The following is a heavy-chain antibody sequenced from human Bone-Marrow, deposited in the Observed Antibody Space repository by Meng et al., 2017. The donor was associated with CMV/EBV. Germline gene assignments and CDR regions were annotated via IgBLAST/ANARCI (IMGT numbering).Heavy chain of an antibody. J-gene: IGHJ4*02. CDR2: INPNSGGT. CDR3: ARDRRSLQSAATIVY. V-gene: IGHV1-2*02. Sequence: ASVKVSCKASGYTFTGYYMHWVRQAPGQGLEWMGWINPNSGGTNYAQKFQGRVTMTRDTSISTAYMELSRLGSDDTAVYYCARDRRSLQSAATIVYWGQRKLVTVSS. D-gene: IGHD5-12*01. CDR1: GYTFTGYY.